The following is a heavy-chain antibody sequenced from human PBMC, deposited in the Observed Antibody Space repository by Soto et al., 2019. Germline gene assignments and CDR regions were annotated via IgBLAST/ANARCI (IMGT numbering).Heavy chain of an antibody. D-gene: IGHD2-21*01. CDR3: ARSRENFGDPYELDS. J-gene: IGHJ4*02. V-gene: IGHV3-15*01. CDR2: IRSETDGGTT. CDR1: GFTVTKAW. Sequence: EVQMVESGGGWVKPGESLTLSCAASGFTVTKAWVSWVRQPPGKGLEWVGRIRSETDGGTTDYAAPVKGRFTISTDASKNTMFLQMINLKHEDSAVYFCARSRENFGDPYELDSWGQGTLLTVSS.